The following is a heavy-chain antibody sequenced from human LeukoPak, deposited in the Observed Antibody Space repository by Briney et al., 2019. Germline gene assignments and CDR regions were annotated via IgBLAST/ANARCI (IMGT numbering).Heavy chain of an antibody. D-gene: IGHD6-13*01. J-gene: IGHJ4*02. Sequence: PGGSLRLSCGASGFTFSTYWMHWVRQAPGKGLVWVSRIKSDGSRTDHADSVKGRFIISRDNTKNSLYLQMNSLRAEDTALYYCARSGPTYSSSWYTAGYWGQGTLVTVSS. CDR3: ARSGPTYSSSWYTAGY. V-gene: IGHV3-74*01. CDR1: GFTFSTYW. CDR2: IKSDGSRT.